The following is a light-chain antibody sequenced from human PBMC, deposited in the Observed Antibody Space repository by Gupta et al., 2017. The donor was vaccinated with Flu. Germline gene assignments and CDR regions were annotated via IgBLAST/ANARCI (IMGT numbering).Light chain of an antibody. Sequence: EIVLTTSPAPPSLSPGERATLSCSASQSVSSSYLAWYQQKPGQAPRLLIYGASSRATGIPDRFSGSGSGTDFTLTISRLEPEDFAVYYCQQYGSSYSFGQGTKLEIK. CDR2: GAS. J-gene: IGKJ2*03. V-gene: IGKV3-20*01. CDR1: QSVSSSY. CDR3: QQYGSSYS.